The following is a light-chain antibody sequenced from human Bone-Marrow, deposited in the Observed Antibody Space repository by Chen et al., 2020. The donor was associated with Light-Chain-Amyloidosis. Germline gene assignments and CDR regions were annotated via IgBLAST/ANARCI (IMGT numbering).Light chain of an antibody. CDR2: DVS. Sequence: SCTGTSSDVGGYNYVSWYQQHPGKAPKLMIYDVSNRPSGVSNRFSGSNSGNTATLTISRVEAGDEADYYCQVWDRSSDRPVFGGGTKLTVL. CDR1: SSDVGGYNY. J-gene: IGLJ3*02. CDR3: QVWDRSSDRPV. V-gene: IGLV2-14*04.